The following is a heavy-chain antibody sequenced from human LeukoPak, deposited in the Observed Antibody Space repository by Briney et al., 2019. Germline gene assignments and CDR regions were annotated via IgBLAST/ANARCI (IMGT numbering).Heavy chain of an antibody. CDR3: ARGVVPAATSQIFDY. Sequence: SETLSLTCTVSGGSISSYYWSWIRQPPGKGLEWIGYIYYSGSTNYNPSLKSRVTISVDTSKNQFSLKLSSVTAADTAVYYCARGVVPAATSQIFDYWGQGTLVTVSS. CDR1: GGSISSYY. CDR2: IYYSGST. V-gene: IGHV4-59*01. J-gene: IGHJ4*02. D-gene: IGHD2-2*01.